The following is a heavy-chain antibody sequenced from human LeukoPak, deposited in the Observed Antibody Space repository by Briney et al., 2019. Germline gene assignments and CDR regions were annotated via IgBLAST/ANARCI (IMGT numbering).Heavy chain of an antibody. CDR3: ARLLYCSSTSCPEDDY. Sequence: GATVKISCKASGYTFTDYYMHWVQQAPGKGLEWMGHVDPEDGAATYAEKFQGRVTFTADTSTDTAYLELSSLRSEDTAVYYCARLLYCSSTSCPEDDYWGQGTLVTVSS. CDR2: VDPEDGAA. D-gene: IGHD2-2*01. J-gene: IGHJ4*02. V-gene: IGHV1-69-2*01. CDR1: GYTFTDYY.